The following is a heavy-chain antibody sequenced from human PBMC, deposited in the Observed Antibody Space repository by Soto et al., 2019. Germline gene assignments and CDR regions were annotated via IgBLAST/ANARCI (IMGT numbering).Heavy chain of an antibody. CDR1: GFSLRTTGVG. J-gene: IGHJ4*02. D-gene: IGHD3-16*01. Sequence: QITLKESGPTLVEPTPTLTLTCTYSGFSLRTTGVGVGWIRQPPGKALELHGIIYWNGDKRYSPALKNRVTLTSDISKTQVVLTMTNMDPADTAADSCAHTWGLPFDHGGQGTLVIVSS. CDR3: AHTWGLPFDH. CDR2: IYWNGDK. V-gene: IGHV2-5*01.